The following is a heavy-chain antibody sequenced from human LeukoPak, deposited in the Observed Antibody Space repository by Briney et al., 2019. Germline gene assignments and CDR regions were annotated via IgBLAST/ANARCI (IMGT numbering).Heavy chain of an antibody. CDR1: GGSISSSSYY. Sequence: GTLSLTCTVSGGSISSSSYYWGWIRQPPGKGLEWVSAMSGSGGSTYYADSVKGRFTISRDNSKNTLYLQMNSLRAEDTAVYYCAKGDTTWELPHDYWGQGTLVTVSS. CDR3: AKGDTTWELPHDY. CDR2: MSGSGGST. J-gene: IGHJ4*02. V-gene: IGHV3-23*01. D-gene: IGHD1-26*01.